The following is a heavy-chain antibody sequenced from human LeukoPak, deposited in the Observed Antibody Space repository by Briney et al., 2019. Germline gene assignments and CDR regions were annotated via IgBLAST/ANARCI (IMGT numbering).Heavy chain of an antibody. CDR2: INYSGGT. J-gene: IGHJ4*02. V-gene: IGHV4-59*08. Sequence: PSETLSLTCTVSGGSISSYYWSWIRQPPGKGLEWIGYINYSGGTNYNPSLKSRVTILLDTTKNQFSLKLRSVTAADTAVYYCAGLLTGYSTFDYWGQGTLVTVSS. CDR1: GGSISSYY. CDR3: AGLLTGYSTFDY. D-gene: IGHD3-9*01.